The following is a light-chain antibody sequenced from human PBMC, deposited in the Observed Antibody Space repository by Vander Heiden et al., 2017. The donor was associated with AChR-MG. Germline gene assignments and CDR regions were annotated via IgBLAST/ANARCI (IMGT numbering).Light chain of an antibody. CDR1: QGISNH. CDR2: AAS. Sequence: DIQLTQSPSSLSASVGDRVTITCQASQGISNHLNWYQQKPGKAPKVLIYAASSLQSGVPSRVSGSGSGADFTLTISSLQPEDIGTYYCQQGYSVPYTFGQGTKLEIK. CDR3: QQGYSVPYT. V-gene: IGKV1-39*01. J-gene: IGKJ2*01.